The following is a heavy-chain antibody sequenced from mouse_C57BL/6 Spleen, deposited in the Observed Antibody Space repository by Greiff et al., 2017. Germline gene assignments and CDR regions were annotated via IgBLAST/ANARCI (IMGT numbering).Heavy chain of an antibody. CDR2: INYDGSST. V-gene: IGHV5-16*01. Sequence: EVQLVESEGGLVQPGSSMKLSCTASGFTFSDYYMAWVRQVPEKGLEWVANINYDGSSTYYLDSLKSRFIISRDNAKNILYLQMSSLKSEDTATYYCARDGGSSLYYFDYWGQGTTLTVSS. D-gene: IGHD1-1*01. CDR3: ARDGGSSLYYFDY. J-gene: IGHJ2*01. CDR1: GFTFSDYY.